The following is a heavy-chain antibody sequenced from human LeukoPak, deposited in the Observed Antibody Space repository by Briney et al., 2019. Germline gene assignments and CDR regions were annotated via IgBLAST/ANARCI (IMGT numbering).Heavy chain of an antibody. CDR3: ARGRNIAFDI. CDR1: GDSVSSSRDA. CDR2: TYYRSN. Sequence: QTLSLTCAISGDSVSSSRDAWNWIRQSPSRGLEWLGRTYYRSNDYAVSVKTRMTINVDTSKNQVSLQLSSVTPEDTAVYYCARGRNIAFDIWGQGTMGSVS. V-gene: IGHV6-1*01. D-gene: IGHD1/OR15-1a*01. J-gene: IGHJ3*02.